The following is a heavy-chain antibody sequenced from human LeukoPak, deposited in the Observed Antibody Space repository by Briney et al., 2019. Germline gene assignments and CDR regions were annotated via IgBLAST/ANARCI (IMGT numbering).Heavy chain of an antibody. CDR3: ARDYCSSTSCYPLGGYWFDP. D-gene: IGHD2-2*01. CDR2: IIPIFSTT. Sequence: GASVKVSCKASGGTFSRYAISWVRQAPGQGLEWMGGIIPIFSTTNYAQKFQGRVTITADESTSTAYMELSSLRSEDTAIYYCARDYCSSTSCYPLGGYWFDPWGQGTLVTVSS. CDR1: GGTFSRYA. J-gene: IGHJ5*02. V-gene: IGHV1-69*01.